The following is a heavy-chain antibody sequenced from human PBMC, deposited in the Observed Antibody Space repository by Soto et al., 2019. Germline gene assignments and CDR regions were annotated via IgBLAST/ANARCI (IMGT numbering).Heavy chain of an antibody. J-gene: IGHJ4*02. V-gene: IGHV3-64D*08. CDR2: ISGNGGST. CDR3: VKAPLKYGGSYYDY. D-gene: IGHD1-26*01. CDR1: GFTFSNYP. Sequence: EVQLVESGGGLVQPGGSPRLSCSASGFTFSNYPMHWVRQGPGKGLEFVSVISGNGGSTYYEDSVKGRFTISRDNSKSSLALQMSSLRPEDTAVYYCVKAPLKYGGSYYDYWGQGALVIVSS.